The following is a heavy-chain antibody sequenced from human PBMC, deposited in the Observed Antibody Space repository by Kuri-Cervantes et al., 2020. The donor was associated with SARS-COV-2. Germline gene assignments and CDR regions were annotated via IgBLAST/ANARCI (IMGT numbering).Heavy chain of an antibody. J-gene: IGHJ4*02. V-gene: IGHV4-30-4*08. CDR2: IYYNGST. D-gene: IGHD2-2*02. CDR3: ARVDCSSTSCYSDY. Sequence: LRLSCTVSGGSISSGDYYWSWIRQPPGKGLEWIGYIYYNGSTYYNPSLKSRVTISVDTSKNQFSLKLSSVTAADTAVYYCARVDCSSTSCYSDYWGQGTLVTVSS. CDR1: GGSISSGDYY.